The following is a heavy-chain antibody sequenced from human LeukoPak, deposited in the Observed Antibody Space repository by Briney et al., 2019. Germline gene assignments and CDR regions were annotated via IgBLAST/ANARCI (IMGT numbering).Heavy chain of an antibody. CDR3: ASVGYCSSTSCSNYYMDV. CDR2: ISSSSSYI. V-gene: IGHV3-21*01. CDR1: GFTFSSYS. J-gene: IGHJ6*03. D-gene: IGHD2-2*01. Sequence: GGSLRLSCAASGFTFSSYSMNWVRQAPGKGLEWVSSISSSSSYIYYADSVKGRFTISRDNAKNSLYLQMNSLRAEDTAVYYCASVGYCSSTSCSNYYMDVWGKGTTVTVSS.